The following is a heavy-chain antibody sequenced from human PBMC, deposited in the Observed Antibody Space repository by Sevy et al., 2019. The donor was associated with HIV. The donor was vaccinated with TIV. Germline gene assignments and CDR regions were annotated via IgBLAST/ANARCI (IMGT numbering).Heavy chain of an antibody. V-gene: IGHV3-30*03. CDR2: ISKDEASI. CDR1: GFTLSDYG. CDR3: ARVSSGYYLLDY. Sequence: GGSLRLSCAASGFTLSDYGMHWVRQAPGKGLEWVAVISKDEASIYYADSVKGRFTISRDNAENSLYLQMNSLRDEDTALYYCARVSSGYYLLDYWGQGTLVTVSS. D-gene: IGHD3-22*01. J-gene: IGHJ4*02.